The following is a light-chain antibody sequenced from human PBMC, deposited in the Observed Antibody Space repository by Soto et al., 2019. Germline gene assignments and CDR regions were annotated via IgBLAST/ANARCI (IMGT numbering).Light chain of an antibody. CDR2: GAS. CDR3: QQYNNWPPSLMYT. Sequence: EIVMTQSPATLSVSPGERATLSCRASQSVSSNLAWYQQKPGQAPRLLIYGASTRATGIPARFSGSGSGTEFTLTISSLQSEDVAVYYCQQYNNWPPSLMYTFGQGTKLEIK. CDR1: QSVSSN. J-gene: IGKJ2*01. V-gene: IGKV3-15*01.